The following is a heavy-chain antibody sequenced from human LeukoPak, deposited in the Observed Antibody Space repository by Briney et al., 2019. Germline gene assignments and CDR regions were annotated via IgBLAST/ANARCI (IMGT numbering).Heavy chain of an antibody. V-gene: IGHV1-24*01. CDR2: FDPEDGET. Sequence: ASVKVSCKVSGYTLTELSMHWVRQAPGKGLEWMGGFDPEDGETIYAQKFQGRVTMTEDTSTDTAYMELSSLRSEDTAVYYCYGYCSSTSCYSFDYWGQGTLVTVSS. CDR3: YGYCSSTSCYSFDY. D-gene: IGHD2-2*03. CDR1: GYTLTELS. J-gene: IGHJ4*02.